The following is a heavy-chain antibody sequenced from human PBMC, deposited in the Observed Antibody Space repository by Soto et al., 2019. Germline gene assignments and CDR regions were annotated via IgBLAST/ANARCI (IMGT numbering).Heavy chain of an antibody. V-gene: IGHV4-59*08. CDR1: GGSISSYY. CDR2: IYYSGST. D-gene: IGHD5-18*01. J-gene: IGHJ4*02. Sequence: QVQLQESGPGLVKPSETLSLTCTVSGGSISSYYWSWIRQPPGKGLEWIGYIYYSGSTNYNPSLKRRVTISVDTSNNQFSLKLSSVTAADTAVYYCARRYGSRFDYWGQGTLVTVSS. CDR3: ARRYGSRFDY.